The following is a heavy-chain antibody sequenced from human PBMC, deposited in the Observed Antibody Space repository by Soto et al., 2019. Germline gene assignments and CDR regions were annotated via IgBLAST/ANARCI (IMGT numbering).Heavy chain of an antibody. J-gene: IGHJ6*03. CDR1: GFTFDDYA. CDR3: AKGGNSGYDWDYYMDV. V-gene: IGHV3-9*01. Sequence: GGSLRLSCAASGFTFDDYAMHWVRQAPGKGLEWVSGISWNSGSIGYADSVKGRFTISRDNAKNSLYLQMNSLRAEDTALYYCAKGGNSGYDWDYYMDVWGKGTTVTVSS. CDR2: ISWNSGSI. D-gene: IGHD5-12*01.